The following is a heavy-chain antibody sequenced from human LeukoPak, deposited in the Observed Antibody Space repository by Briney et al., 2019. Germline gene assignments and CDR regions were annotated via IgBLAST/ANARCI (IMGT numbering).Heavy chain of an antibody. J-gene: IGHJ4*02. D-gene: IGHD5-18*01. Sequence: APVKVSCKASGYTFTGYYMHWVRQAPGQGLEWMGRINPNSGGTNYAQKFQGRVTMTRDTSISTAYMELSRLRSDDTAVYYCARDWGYSYGDDYWGQGTLVTVSS. CDR2: INPNSGGT. V-gene: IGHV1-2*06. CDR3: ARDWGYSYGDDY. CDR1: GYTFTGYY.